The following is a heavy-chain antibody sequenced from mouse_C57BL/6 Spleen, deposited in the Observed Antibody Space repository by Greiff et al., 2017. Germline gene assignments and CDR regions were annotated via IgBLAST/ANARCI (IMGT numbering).Heavy chain of an antibody. CDR3: ANDGSSACFDY. J-gene: IGHJ3*01. CDR2: IDPDSGGT. Sequence: VQVVESGAELVRPGASVTLSCKASGYTFTDYEMPWVKQTPVHGLEWIGAIDPDSGGTAYNQKFKGKAILTVDKSSSTAYMQLSSLTSEDSAVYYCANDGSSACFDYWGQGTPVTVSA. D-gene: IGHD1-1*01. CDR1: GYTFTDYE. V-gene: IGHV1-15*01.